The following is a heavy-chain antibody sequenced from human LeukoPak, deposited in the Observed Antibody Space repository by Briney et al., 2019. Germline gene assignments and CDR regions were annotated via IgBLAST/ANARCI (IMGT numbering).Heavy chain of an antibody. V-gene: IGHV3-30*15. D-gene: IGHD3-3*01. CDR3: ARDFFPCGSDGPFGSFGF. Sequence: PGGSLRLSCAASGFTFDTYAVHWVRQAPGKGLEWVAFISHDGDNAFYADSVKGRLTISRDNSRNTVFLQMGSLRPDDTALYYCARDFFPCGSDGPFGSFGFWGQGSLVTVSS. CDR2: ISHDGDNA. J-gene: IGHJ1*01. CDR1: GFTFDTYA.